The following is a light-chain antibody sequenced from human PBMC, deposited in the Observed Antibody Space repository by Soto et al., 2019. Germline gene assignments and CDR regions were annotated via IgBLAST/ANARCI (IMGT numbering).Light chain of an antibody. J-gene: IGKJ1*01. CDR2: GAS. CDR1: QSVSNN. CDR3: QQYNDWWT. Sequence: EIVMTQSPATLSVSPGESATLSCRASQSVSNNLTWYQQKPGQPPRLLIYGASTRATGVPGRFSGSGSGTEFTLTISSLPSGDFAVYYCQQYNDWWTFGQGTKVDIK. V-gene: IGKV3-15*01.